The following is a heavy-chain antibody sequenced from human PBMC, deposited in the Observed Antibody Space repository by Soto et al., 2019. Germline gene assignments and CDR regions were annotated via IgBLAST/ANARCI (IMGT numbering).Heavy chain of an antibody. CDR2: FYYSGST. CDR3: ARGNWDLHFGS. CDR1: GASINTYY. V-gene: IGHV4-59*12. Sequence: QVQLQESGPGLVKPSETLSLSCTVSGASINTYYWGWIRQPPGKGLECVGYFYYSGSTIYNPSLKGPVPPSIDTSQNPFLLQLNSVIPSGPALYFCARGNWDLHFGSWGQGTLVVVSS. J-gene: IGHJ4*02. D-gene: IGHD1-26*01.